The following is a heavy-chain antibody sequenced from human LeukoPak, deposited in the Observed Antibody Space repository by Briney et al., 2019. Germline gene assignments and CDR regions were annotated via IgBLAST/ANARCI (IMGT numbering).Heavy chain of an antibody. Sequence: SETLSLTCTVSGGSISSYYWSWIRQPPGKGLEWIGYIYYSGSTNYNPSLKSRVTMSVDTSKNQFSLKLSSVTAADTAVYYCAKEGVWFGEFYFDYWGQGTLVTVSS. CDR1: GGSISSYY. V-gene: IGHV4-59*01. CDR2: IYYSGST. CDR3: AKEGVWFGEFYFDY. J-gene: IGHJ4*02. D-gene: IGHD3-10*01.